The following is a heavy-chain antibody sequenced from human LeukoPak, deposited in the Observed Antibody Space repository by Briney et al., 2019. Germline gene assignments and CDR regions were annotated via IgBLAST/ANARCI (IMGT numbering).Heavy chain of an antibody. CDR1: GGSLSGYY. D-gene: IGHD3-22*01. Sequence: PSETLSLTCAVYGGSLSGYYWSWIRQPPGKGLEWIGEINHSGSTNYNPSLKSRVTTSVDTSKNQFSLKLSSVTAADTAVYYCASSMIVKSAFDIWGQGTMVTVSS. V-gene: IGHV4-34*01. CDR3: ASSMIVKSAFDI. CDR2: INHSGST. J-gene: IGHJ3*02.